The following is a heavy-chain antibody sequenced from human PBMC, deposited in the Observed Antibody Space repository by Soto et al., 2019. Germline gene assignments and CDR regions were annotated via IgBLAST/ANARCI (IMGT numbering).Heavy chain of an antibody. CDR1: GGSITTSSHY. CDR3: ARQKDYDDSSLIDP. Sequence: QLQLQESGPGLVKPSETLSLTCTVSGGSITTSSHYWGWIRQSPGKGLEWIGSGYYGGSTFYNPSPKRRVTISVDTSKNQFAVMLISVTAADTAAYYCARQKDYDDSSLIDPWGQGNLVTVSS. CDR2: GYYGGST. D-gene: IGHD3-22*01. J-gene: IGHJ5*02. V-gene: IGHV4-39*01.